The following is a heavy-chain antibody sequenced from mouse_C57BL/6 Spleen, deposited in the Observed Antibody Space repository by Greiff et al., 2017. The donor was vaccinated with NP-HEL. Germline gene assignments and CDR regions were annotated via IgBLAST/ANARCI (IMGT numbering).Heavy chain of an antibody. CDR1: GFTFSDYG. D-gene: IGHD1-1*01. V-gene: IGHV5-17*01. CDR2: ISSGSSTI. J-gene: IGHJ2*01. CDR3: ARDYYGSSWGYFDY. Sequence: EVKLVESGGGLVKPGGSLKLSCAASGFTFSDYGMHWVRQAPEKGLEWVAYISSGSSTIYYADTVRGRCTIYRDNAKNTLFLQMTSRRSEDTAMYYCARDYYGSSWGYFDYWGQGTTLTVSS.